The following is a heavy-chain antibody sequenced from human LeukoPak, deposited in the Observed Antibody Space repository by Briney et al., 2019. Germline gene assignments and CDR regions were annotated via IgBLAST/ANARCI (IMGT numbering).Heavy chain of an antibody. D-gene: IGHD3-22*01. CDR2: IYYSGST. CDR1: GGSISRGGYY. J-gene: IGHJ4*02. V-gene: IGHV4-31*03. Sequence: SETLSLTCTVSGGSISRGGYYWSWLREHPGKGLEWIGYIYYSGSTYYNPSLKSRFTMSVDTSKNQFSMKLSSVDAADTAVYYCARVRNYYDSSGYLDYWGQGTLVTVSS. CDR3: ARVRNYYDSSGYLDY.